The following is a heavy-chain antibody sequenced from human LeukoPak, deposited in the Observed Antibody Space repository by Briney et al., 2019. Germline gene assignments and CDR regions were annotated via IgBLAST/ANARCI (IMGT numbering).Heavy chain of an antibody. CDR2: FHYSGST. Sequence: PSETLSLTCTVSGGSISSYYWNWIRQPPGEGLEWIGYFHYSGSTNYNPSLKSRVTISVDTSKNQFSLKLSSVTAADTAVYYCARRDWGSSFDFWGQGTLVTVSS. V-gene: IGHV4-59*01. D-gene: IGHD7-27*01. J-gene: IGHJ4*02. CDR3: ARRDWGSSFDF. CDR1: GGSISSYY.